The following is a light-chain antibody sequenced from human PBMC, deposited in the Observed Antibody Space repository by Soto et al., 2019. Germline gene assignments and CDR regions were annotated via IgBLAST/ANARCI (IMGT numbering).Light chain of an antibody. CDR1: QSVSSSY. CDR3: QQYGNTLT. J-gene: IGKJ3*01. V-gene: IGKV3-20*01. Sequence: EIMLTQSPGTLSLSPGERATLSCRASQSVSSSYLAWYQKKPGQAPRLLIYGASSRATGIPDRFSGSGSGTDFTLTISRLEPEDFAVYYCQQYGNTLTFGPGTKVDIK. CDR2: GAS.